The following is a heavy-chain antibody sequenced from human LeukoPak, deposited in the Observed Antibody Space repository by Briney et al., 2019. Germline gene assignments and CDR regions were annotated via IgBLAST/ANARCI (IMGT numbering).Heavy chain of an antibody. D-gene: IGHD6-13*01. CDR2: VNSDGSTT. CDR3: ARGYYSSSRFDS. J-gene: IGHJ4*02. V-gene: IGHV3-74*01. Sequence: GGSLRLSCAASGFAFSNYWMHWVRQAPGKGLVWVSRVNSDGSTTNYADSVKGRFTISRDNAENTLYMRMNSLRPEDTAVYYCARGYYSSSRFDSWGQGTLVTVSS. CDR1: GFAFSNYW.